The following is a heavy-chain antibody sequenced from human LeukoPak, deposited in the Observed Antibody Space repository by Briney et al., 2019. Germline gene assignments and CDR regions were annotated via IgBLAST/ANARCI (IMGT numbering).Heavy chain of an antibody. J-gene: IGHJ6*03. CDR2: IYYSGST. V-gene: IGHV4-39*01. CDR1: GGSLSSSSYY. Sequence: PSETLSLTCTVSGGSLSSSSYYWGWIRQPPGKGLEWIGSIYYSGSTYYNPSLRSRVTISVDTSKNQFSLKLSSVTTADTAVYYCARHASGSYYDDYYYYMDVWGKGTTVTVSS. CDR3: ARHASGSYYDDYYYYMDV. D-gene: IGHD1-26*01.